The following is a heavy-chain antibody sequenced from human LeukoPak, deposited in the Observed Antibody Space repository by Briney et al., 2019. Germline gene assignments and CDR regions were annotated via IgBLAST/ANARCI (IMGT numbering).Heavy chain of an antibody. Sequence: GGSLRLSCAASGFTFSTQGMHWVRQAPGKGLEWVAFIRYDGINKYYADSVKGRFTISRDNSKNTLYLQMNSLRAEDTAVYYCARLMIVVVITGPFDYWGQGTLVTVSS. CDR3: ARLMIVVVITGPFDY. CDR1: GFTFSTQG. D-gene: IGHD3-22*01. J-gene: IGHJ4*02. V-gene: IGHV3-30*02. CDR2: IRYDGINK.